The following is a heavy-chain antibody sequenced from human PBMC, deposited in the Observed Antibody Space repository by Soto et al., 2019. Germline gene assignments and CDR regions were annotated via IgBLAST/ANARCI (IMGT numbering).Heavy chain of an antibody. CDR2: IYYSGST. CDR3: ARENHYYDSSGYYSARAFDY. Sequence: TSETLSLTCTVSGGSISSYYWSWIRQPPGKGLEWIGYIYYSGSTNYNPSLKSRVTISVDTSKNQFSLKLSSVTAADTAVYYCARENHYYDSSGYYSARAFDYWGQGTLVTVSS. V-gene: IGHV4-59*01. J-gene: IGHJ4*02. D-gene: IGHD3-22*01. CDR1: GGSISSYY.